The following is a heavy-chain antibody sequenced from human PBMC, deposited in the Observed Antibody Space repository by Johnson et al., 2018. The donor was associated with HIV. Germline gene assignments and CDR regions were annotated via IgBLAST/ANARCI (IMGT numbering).Heavy chain of an antibody. J-gene: IGHJ3*02. Sequence: VQLVESGGVVVQPGGSLRLSCAASGFTFDDYAMHWVRQAPGKGLVWVSRINSDGSSTRNADSVKGRFTISRDNSKNSLYLQMNSLRTEDTALYYCAKDSKVKRLTADAFDIWGQGTMVTVSS. CDR3: AKDSKVKRLTADAFDI. CDR2: INSDGSST. CDR1: GFTFDDYA. D-gene: IGHD4-11*01. V-gene: IGHV3-43*01.